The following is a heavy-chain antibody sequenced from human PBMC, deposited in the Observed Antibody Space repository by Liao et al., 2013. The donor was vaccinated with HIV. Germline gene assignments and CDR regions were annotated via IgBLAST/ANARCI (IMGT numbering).Heavy chain of an antibody. J-gene: IGHJ4*01. D-gene: IGHD1-1*01. V-gene: IGHV4-59*11. Sequence: QVQLQESGPGLVKPSETLSLTCSVSGASISRLYWSWIRQTPEKGLEWIGSISYSGNTDYNPSLKSRVTISFDTPRRQFTLKLSSVIAADSAMYYCAADTRPVNWVFWGHGTLVTVSS. CDR3: AADTRPVNWVF. CDR2: ISYSGNT. CDR1: GASISRLY.